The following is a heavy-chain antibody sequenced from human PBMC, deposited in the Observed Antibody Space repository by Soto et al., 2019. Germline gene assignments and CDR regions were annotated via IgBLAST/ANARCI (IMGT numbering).Heavy chain of an antibody. J-gene: IGHJ3*02. CDR2: TYYSGST. CDR3: VSDRMGYYGTEVSAFDI. V-gene: IGHV4-59*01. Sequence: SETLSLTCTVSGGSISSYYWSWIRQPPGKGLEWIGYTYYSGSTNYNPSLKRRVTISVYTSKNQFSLMLSSVPAADVAVYYCVSDRMGYYGTEVSAFDIWGQGTMVTVSS. D-gene: IGHD3-10*01. CDR1: GGSISSYY.